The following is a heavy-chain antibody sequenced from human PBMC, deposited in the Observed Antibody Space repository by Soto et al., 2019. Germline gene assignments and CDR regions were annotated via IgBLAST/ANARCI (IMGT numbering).Heavy chain of an antibody. J-gene: IGHJ4*02. CDR3: ARGRITDLGTFDY. CDR1: GYTFINYD. V-gene: IGHV1-18*01. CDR2: SSPYNGNT. Sequence: QVQLVQSGAEMEKPGASVKVSCKASGYTFINYDISWLRQAPGQGLEWMGWSSPYNGNTNYAHTFQGRVTMTADTSASSGYMELRSLRSDDTAVYFCARGRITDLGTFDYWGQGTLVTVSS. D-gene: IGHD1-20*01.